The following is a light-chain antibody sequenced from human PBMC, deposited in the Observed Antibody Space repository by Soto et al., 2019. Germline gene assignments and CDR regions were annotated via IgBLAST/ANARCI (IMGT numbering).Light chain of an antibody. CDR3: SSYTTSITYV. CDR1: SSDVGRYNY. J-gene: IGLJ1*01. CDR2: EVS. V-gene: IGLV2-14*01. Sequence: QSVLTQPASVSGSPGRSITISCTGTSSDVGRYNYVSWYQHHPGKAPKLIIYEVSSRPSGVSGRFSGSKSGNTASLTISGLQAEDEADYYCSSYTTSITYVFGSGTKVTVL.